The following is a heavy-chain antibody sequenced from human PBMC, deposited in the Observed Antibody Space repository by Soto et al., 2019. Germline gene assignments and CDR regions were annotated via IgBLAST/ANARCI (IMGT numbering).Heavy chain of an antibody. CDR3: ARHSGSGKPIGPSYGMDV. D-gene: IGHD3-10*01. J-gene: IGHJ6*02. CDR1: GGCINSSSDY. Sequence: PSETLSLTCTVSGGCINSSSDYWGWIRQPPGKGLEWIGSIYYSGSTYYNPSLKSRVTISVDTSKNQFSLKLSSVTAADTAVYYCARHSGSGKPIGPSYGMDVWGQGTTVTVSS. CDR2: IYYSGST. V-gene: IGHV4-39*01.